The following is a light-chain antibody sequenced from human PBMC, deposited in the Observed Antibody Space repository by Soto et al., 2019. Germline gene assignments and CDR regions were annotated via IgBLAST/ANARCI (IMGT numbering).Light chain of an antibody. CDR3: SSYSTTNILV. J-gene: IGLJ1*01. CDR2: DVN. V-gene: IGLV2-14*03. CDR1: SSDVGAYGH. Sequence: QSVLTQPASVSGSPGQSVTISCTGASSDVGAYGHVSWYQQHPGRAPRLILYDVNNRPSGVSNHFSGSKSGNTASLVISGLQANDEADYYCSSYSTTNILVFGYGTKVTV.